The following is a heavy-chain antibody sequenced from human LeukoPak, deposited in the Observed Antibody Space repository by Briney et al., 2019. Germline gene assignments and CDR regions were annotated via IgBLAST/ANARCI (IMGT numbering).Heavy chain of an antibody. J-gene: IGHJ3*01. D-gene: IGHD3-9*01. CDR1: GGSISSSSYY. CDR2: IYYSGTT. V-gene: IGHV4-39*01. CDR3: ASTITYSDDTGYYLVDAFDV. Sequence: SETLSLTCSVSGGSISSSSYYWAWLRQPPGKGLEWIGSIYYSGTTYYNPALMSRVIISVDTSTNRFSLKLSSVTAADTAVYYCASTITYSDDTGYYLVDAFDVWAQGILVTVSS.